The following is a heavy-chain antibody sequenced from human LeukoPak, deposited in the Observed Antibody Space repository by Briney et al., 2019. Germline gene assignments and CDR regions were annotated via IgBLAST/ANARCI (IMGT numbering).Heavy chain of an antibody. D-gene: IGHD5-18*01. CDR2: ISSSSSYI. Sequence: GGSLRLSCAASGFTFSDYYMSWIRQAPGKGLEWVSSISSSSSYIYYADSVKGRFTISRDNAKNSLYLQMTSLRAEDTAVYYCARAHAVLGLIIDYWGQGTLVTVSP. CDR3: ARAHAVLGLIIDY. V-gene: IGHV3-11*06. CDR1: GFTFSDYY. J-gene: IGHJ4*02.